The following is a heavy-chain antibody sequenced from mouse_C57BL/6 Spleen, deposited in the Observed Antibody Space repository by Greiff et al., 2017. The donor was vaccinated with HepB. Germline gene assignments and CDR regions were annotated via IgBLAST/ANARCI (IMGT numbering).Heavy chain of an antibody. V-gene: IGHV1-26*01. CDR2: INPNNGGT. Sequence: EVQLQQSGPELVKPGASVKISCKASGYTFTDYYMNWVKQSHGKSLEWIGDINPNNGGTSYNQKFKGKATLTVDKSSSTAYMELRSLTSEDSAVYYCARYRYYYGSRNAMDYWGQGTSVTVSS. CDR1: GYTFTDYY. D-gene: IGHD1-1*01. CDR3: ARYRYYYGSRNAMDY. J-gene: IGHJ4*01.